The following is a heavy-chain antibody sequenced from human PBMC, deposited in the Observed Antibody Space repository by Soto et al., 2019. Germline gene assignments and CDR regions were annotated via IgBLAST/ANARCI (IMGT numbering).Heavy chain of an antibody. CDR3: ARKLSGDYPFDF. D-gene: IGHD3-3*01. CDR2: ISNGVGTT. CDR1: GFTFSSYS. Sequence: EVHLLESGGGLVQPGGSMRLSCAASGFTFSSYSMPWGRQAPGKGLEWVSVISNGVGTTYYTDSVKGRFNISRDNSKNTLYLQMDSLRAEDTALYYGARKLSGDYPFDFWGQGTLVTVSS. J-gene: IGHJ4*02. V-gene: IGHV3-23*01.